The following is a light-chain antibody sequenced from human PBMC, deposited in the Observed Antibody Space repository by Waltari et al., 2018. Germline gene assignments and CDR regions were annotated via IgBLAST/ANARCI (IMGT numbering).Light chain of an antibody. CDR1: QGISSF. CDR2: SAS. Sequence: DIQLTQSPSFLSASVGDRVTITCRASQGISSFLAWYQQKPGKDPKLLIYSASTLQSGVPSRFSGSGSGTEFTLTISSLQPEDFATYYCQHLNNYPLSFGGGTKVEIK. J-gene: IGKJ4*01. CDR3: QHLNNYPLS. V-gene: IGKV1-9*01.